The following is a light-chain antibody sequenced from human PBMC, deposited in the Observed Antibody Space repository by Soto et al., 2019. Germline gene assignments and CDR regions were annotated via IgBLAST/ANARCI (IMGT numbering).Light chain of an antibody. CDR3: QHYGSSVLT. J-gene: IGKJ5*01. CDR2: GVS. CDR1: QSVTNSY. V-gene: IGKV3-20*01. Sequence: EVVLTQSPGTLSLSPGERATLSCRASQSVTNSYLAWYQQKPGQAPRLLVYGVSSRATGIPDRFTGSGSGTDFTLTLSRLEPEDFAVYSCQHYGSSVLTFGQGTRLEIK.